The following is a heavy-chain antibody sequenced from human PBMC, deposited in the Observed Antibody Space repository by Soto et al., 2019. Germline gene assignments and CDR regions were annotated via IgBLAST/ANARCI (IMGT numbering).Heavy chain of an antibody. D-gene: IGHD2-21*01. V-gene: IGHV4-34*01. CDR3: ARGGISHWAYFYYMDV. J-gene: IGHJ6*03. Sequence: PSETLSLTCVVSGGSPSDYFWSWIRQPPGMALEWIGEINHLGSINYNPSLKSRVTMSVDTSKNQFSLTLNSVTAADTATYYCARGGISHWAYFYYMDVWDRGTTVTVSS. CDR2: INHLGSI. CDR1: GGSPSDYF.